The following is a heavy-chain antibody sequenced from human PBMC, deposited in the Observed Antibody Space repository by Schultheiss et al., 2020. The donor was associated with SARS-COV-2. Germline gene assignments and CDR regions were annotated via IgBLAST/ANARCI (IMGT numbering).Heavy chain of an antibody. D-gene: IGHD6-13*01. CDR1: GYSISSGYY. J-gene: IGHJ3*02. Sequence: SETLSLTCAVSGYSISSGYYWGWIRQPPGKGLEWIGYIYYSGSTNYNPSLKSRVTISVDTSKNQFSLKLSSVTAADTAVYYCARPQQQLVLGAFDIWGQGTMVTVSS. V-gene: IGHV4-38-2*01. CDR2: IYYSGST. CDR3: ARPQQQLVLGAFDI.